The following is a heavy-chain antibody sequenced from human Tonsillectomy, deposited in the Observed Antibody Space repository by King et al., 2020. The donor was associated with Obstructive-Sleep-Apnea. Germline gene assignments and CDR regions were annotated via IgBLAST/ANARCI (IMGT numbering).Heavy chain of an antibody. CDR1: GFTFSDYY. J-gene: IGHJ3*02. Sequence: HVQLVESGGGLVKPGGSLRLSCAASGFTFSDYYISWIRQAPGKGLEWVSYIISSGRTLYYADAVKGRFTISRDNAKNSLYLQMNSLRAEDTAVYYCARDSLTLDAFDIWGQGTMVTVSS. V-gene: IGHV3-11*01. CDR3: ARDSLTLDAFDI. CDR2: IISSGRTL.